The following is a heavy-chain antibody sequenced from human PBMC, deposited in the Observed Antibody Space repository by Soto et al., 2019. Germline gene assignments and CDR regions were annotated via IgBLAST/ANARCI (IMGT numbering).Heavy chain of an antibody. CDR3: VATYGDYLDY. J-gene: IGHJ4*02. CDR2: IYPDDSDS. CDR1: GYKFTSYW. V-gene: IGHV5-51*01. Sequence: GESLKISCKGSGYKFTSYWIGWVRQMPGKGLEWMAIIYPDDSDSRYSPSFQGQVTISADKSISTAYLQWSSLKASDTAIYYCVATYGDYLDYWGQGTLVTVSS. D-gene: IGHD4-17*01.